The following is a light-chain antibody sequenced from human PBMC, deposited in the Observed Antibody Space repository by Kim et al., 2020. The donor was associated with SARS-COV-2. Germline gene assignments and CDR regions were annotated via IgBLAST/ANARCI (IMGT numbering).Light chain of an antibody. CDR3: AAWDDSLNGVV. J-gene: IGLJ2*01. V-gene: IGLV1-44*01. CDR1: SSNIGSNT. CDR2: SNN. Sequence: ELTQPPSASGTPGQRVTISCSGSSSNIGSNTVNWYQRFPGTAPTLLIYSNNQRPSGVPDRFSGSKSGTSASLAISGLQSEDEADYYCAAWDDSLNGVVFGGGTKLTVL.